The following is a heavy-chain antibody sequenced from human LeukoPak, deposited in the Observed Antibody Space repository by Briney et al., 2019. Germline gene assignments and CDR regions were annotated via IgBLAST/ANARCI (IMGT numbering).Heavy chain of an antibody. D-gene: IGHD2-2*01. J-gene: IGHJ4*02. CDR2: IQTDGNDK. CDR1: GINLRASG. Sequence: PGGSLRLSCAASGINLRASGMHWVRQAPGMGLEWVTFIQTDGNDKRSAASVAVRFTISRDDSKNTVYLHMNSLRPDDSALYYCAREGGTVVVGRFDYWGQGTLVTVSS. CDR3: AREGGTVVVGRFDY. V-gene: IGHV3-30*02.